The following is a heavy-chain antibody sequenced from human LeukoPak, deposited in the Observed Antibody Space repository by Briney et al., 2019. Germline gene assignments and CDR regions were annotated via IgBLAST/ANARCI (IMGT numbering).Heavy chain of an antibody. J-gene: IGHJ4*02. V-gene: IGHV3-23*01. Sequence: PGESLRLSCLASGFTFSTYGMTWVRQAPGKGLEWVSSLSESGDGTYYADSVKGRFIISRDNSKKTVYFQMNSLRPEDTAVYYCARAIRPMGIITNFDQWGQGTLITVSA. D-gene: IGHD3-10*01. CDR3: ARAIRPMGIITNFDQ. CDR1: GFTFSTYG. CDR2: LSESGDGT.